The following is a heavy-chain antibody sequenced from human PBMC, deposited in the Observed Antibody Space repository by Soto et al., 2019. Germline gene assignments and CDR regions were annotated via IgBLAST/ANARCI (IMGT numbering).Heavy chain of an antibody. J-gene: IGHJ4*02. D-gene: IGHD5-18*01. CDR3: ARQIYDSDTGPNFPYYFDS. CDR1: GYRFTGYG. V-gene: IGHV1-2*02. Sequence: ASVKVSFKAAGYRFTGYGLNWVRQAPGQGLQWMGWINPNSGATDYAQKFQGRVTMTREMSTNTAYLQWSSLRASDTAMYYCARQIYDSDTGPNFPYYFDSWGQGTPVTVSS. CDR2: INPNSGAT.